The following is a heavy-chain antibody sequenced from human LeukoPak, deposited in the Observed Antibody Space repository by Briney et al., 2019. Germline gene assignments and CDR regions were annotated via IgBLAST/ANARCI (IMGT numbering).Heavy chain of an antibody. D-gene: IGHD4-17*01. CDR2: ISDSFRIT. J-gene: IGHJ4*02. CDR3: AKRHGDYFDY. Sequence: GASLRLSSAAAGFPFSSYAMSWVRQPPGKGLECISTISDSFRITDDADSVKGRLTISRDNSKNTLYLQMNTLRAEDTAVYYCAKRHGDYFDYWGQGNLVTVSS. CDR1: GFPFSSYA. V-gene: IGHV3-23*01.